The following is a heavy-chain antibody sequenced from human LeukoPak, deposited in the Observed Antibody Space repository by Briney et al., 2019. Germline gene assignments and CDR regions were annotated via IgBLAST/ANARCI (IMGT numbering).Heavy chain of an antibody. J-gene: IGHJ4*02. D-gene: IGHD5-24*01. CDR3: ARDPCGDDYNCYFDY. Sequence: GGSLRLSCAASGFTFSTYGMHWLRQAPGKGPESVALIRHDGTETYHAESVKGRFTISRDNSKNTLYLQMNSLRPEDTAVYYCARDPCGDDYNCYFDYWGQGTLVTVSS. V-gene: IGHV3-30*02. CDR1: GFTFSTYG. CDR2: IRHDGTET.